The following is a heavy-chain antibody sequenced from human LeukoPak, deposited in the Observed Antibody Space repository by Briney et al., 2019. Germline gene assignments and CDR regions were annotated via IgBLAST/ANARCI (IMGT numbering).Heavy chain of an antibody. J-gene: IGHJ5*02. Sequence: ASVKVSCKASGGTFNSYAISWVRQAPGQGLEWMGGIIPILDTANYAQKFQGRVTITADKSTSTAYMELSSLRSEDTAVYYCAREEDTPNWFDPWGQGTLVTVSS. CDR2: IIPILDTA. V-gene: IGHV1-69*10. CDR1: GGTFNSYA. CDR3: AREEDTPNWFDP.